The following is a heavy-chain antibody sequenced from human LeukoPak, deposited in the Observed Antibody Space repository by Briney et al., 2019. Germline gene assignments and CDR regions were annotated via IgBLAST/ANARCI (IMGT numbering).Heavy chain of an antibody. J-gene: IGHJ4*02. D-gene: IGHD2-21*01. CDR3: ASMGSYSFDY. V-gene: IGHV7-4-1*02. Sequence: ASVKVSCKTSGYTFTNYAINWVRQAPGQGLEFMGWINTGTGNPTYARDFKGRFVFSLDTSVSTAYLQISILKPEDTAVYYCASMGSYSFDYWGQGTLVTVSS. CDR1: GYTFTNYA. CDR2: INTGTGNP.